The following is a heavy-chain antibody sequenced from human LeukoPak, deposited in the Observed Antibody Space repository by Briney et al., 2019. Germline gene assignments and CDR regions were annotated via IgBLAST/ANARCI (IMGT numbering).Heavy chain of an antibody. Sequence: VGSLRLSCAASGFTFSSYAMSWVRQAPGKGLEWVSAISGSGGSTYYADSVKGRFTISRDNSRDTLYLQMNSLRAEDTAVYYCAKGYYDYVWGSYYLDYWGQGTLVTVSS. J-gene: IGHJ4*02. CDR2: ISGSGGST. CDR3: AKGYYDYVWGSYYLDY. V-gene: IGHV3-23*01. D-gene: IGHD3-16*01. CDR1: GFTFSSYA.